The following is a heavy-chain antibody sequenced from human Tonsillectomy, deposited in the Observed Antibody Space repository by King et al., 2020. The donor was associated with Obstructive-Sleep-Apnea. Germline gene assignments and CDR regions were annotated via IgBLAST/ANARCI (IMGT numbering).Heavy chain of an antibody. CDR2: TYYWSKWYN. V-gene: IGHV6-1*01. D-gene: IGHD2-15*01. J-gene: IGHJ4*02. CDR3: AREAVLPPYYFDY. Sequence: VQLQQSGPGLVKPSQTLSLTCAISGDRVSSNSAAWTWIRQSPSRGLEWLGRTYYWSKWYNDYAVSVKSRITINPDTSKNSFSLQLNSVTPEDTAVYYCAREAVLPPYYFDYWGQGTLVTVSS. CDR1: GDRVSSNSAA.